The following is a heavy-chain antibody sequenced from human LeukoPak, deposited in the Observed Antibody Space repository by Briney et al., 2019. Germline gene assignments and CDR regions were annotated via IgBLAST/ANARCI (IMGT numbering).Heavy chain of an antibody. CDR2: ITHSGGA. V-gene: IGHV4-34*01. Sequence: SETLSLTCAVYGGSFSGYYWIWIRQPPGKGLEWIGEITHSGGANYNPSLESRVSISLDTSKNQFSLNLSSVTAADTAVYYCAGDTYYGDYAFFDSWGQGTLVTVSS. CDR1: GGSFSGYY. J-gene: IGHJ4*02. D-gene: IGHD4-17*01. CDR3: AGDTYYGDYAFFDS.